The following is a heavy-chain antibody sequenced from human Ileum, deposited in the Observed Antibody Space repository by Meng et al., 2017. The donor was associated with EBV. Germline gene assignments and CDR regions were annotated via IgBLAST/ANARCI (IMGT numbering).Heavy chain of an antibody. V-gene: IGHV1-3*01. Sequence: QVPLWEAGAKVKQPGASVKVSCKASGYTFRSSVYVIHWVRQAPGQRPEWMGWINAGNGNTKYSEQFRGRSTITRDTSANTAYMEVSSLKSEDTAVYFCARGPLPVNWNYVPFDYWGQGTLVTVS. J-gene: IGHJ4*02. D-gene: IGHD1-7*01. CDR2: INAGNGNT. CDR3: ARGPLPVNWNYVPFDY. CDR1: GYTFRSSVYV.